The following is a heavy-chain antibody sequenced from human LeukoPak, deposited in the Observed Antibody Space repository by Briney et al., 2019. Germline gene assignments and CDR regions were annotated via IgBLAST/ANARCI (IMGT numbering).Heavy chain of an antibody. CDR1: GYIFTSYG. V-gene: IGHV1-18*01. D-gene: IGHD6-13*01. J-gene: IGHJ4*02. CDR2: ISAYNGNT. CDR3: ARDRAGIAAAGSFDY. Sequence: ASVKVSCKASGYIFTSYGISWVRQAPGQGLDWLGWISAYNGNTNYAQKLQGRVTMTTDTSTSTAYMELRSLRSDDTAVYYCARDRAGIAAAGSFDYWGQGTLVTVSS.